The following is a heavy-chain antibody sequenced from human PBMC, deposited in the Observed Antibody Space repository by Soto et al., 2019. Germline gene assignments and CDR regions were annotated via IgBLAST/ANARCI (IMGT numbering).Heavy chain of an antibody. V-gene: IGHV3-23*01. CDR2: ISGSGGST. CDR3: AKESPGGYYYDSSGYYPSFDY. D-gene: IGHD3-22*01. Sequence: GGSLRLSCAASGFTFSGYAMSWVRQAPGKGLEWVSAISGSGGSTYYADSVKGRFTISRDNSKNTLYLQMNSLRAEDTAVYYCAKESPGGYYYDSSGYYPSFDYWGQGTQVTVSS. J-gene: IGHJ4*02. CDR1: GFTFSGYA.